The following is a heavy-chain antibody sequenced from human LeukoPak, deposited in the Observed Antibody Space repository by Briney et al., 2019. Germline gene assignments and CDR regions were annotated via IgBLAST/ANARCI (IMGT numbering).Heavy chain of an antibody. J-gene: IGHJ5*02. D-gene: IGHD3-10*01. CDR2: IYYSGST. CDR3: ARGAQYYYGSGSYRWFDP. V-gene: IGHV4-59*12. CDR1: GGSISSYY. Sequence: PSETLSLTCTVSGGSISSYYWSWIRQPPGKGLEWIGYIYYSGSTNYNPSLKSRVTISVDTSKNQFSLKLSSVTAADTAVYYCARGAQYYYGSGSYRWFDPWGQGTLVTVSS.